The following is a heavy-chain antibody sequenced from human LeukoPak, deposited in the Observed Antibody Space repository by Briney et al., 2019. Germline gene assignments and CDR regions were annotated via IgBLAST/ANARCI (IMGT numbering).Heavy chain of an antibody. CDR3: ARAVYYYDSSGYFHGVYFDY. CDR2: IYLSGTT. Sequence: PSETLSLTCAVSGGSISSGSSAWSWIRQPPGKGLEWIGYIYLSGTTYRNPSLKSRVTISLDRSKHQFSLNRKSVTAADTAVYFCARAVYYYDSSGYFHGVYFDYWGQGTLVNVS. CDR1: GGSISSGSSA. D-gene: IGHD3-22*01. J-gene: IGHJ4*02. V-gene: IGHV4-30-2*01.